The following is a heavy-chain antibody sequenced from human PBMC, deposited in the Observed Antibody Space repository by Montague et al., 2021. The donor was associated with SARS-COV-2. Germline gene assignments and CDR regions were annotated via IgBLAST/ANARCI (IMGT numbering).Heavy chain of an antibody. CDR3: ARTLHDILTGYYSFDY. D-gene: IGHD3-9*01. V-gene: IGHV2-70*01. Sequence: PPLVTPTQTLTLTCTFSGFSLSTSGMCVSWIRQPPGKALEWLALIDWDDDKYYSTSLKTRLTISKDTSKNQVVLTMTNMDPVDTATYYCARTLHDILTGYYSFDYWGQETLVTVSS. CDR2: IDWDDDK. J-gene: IGHJ4*02. CDR1: GFSLSTSGMC.